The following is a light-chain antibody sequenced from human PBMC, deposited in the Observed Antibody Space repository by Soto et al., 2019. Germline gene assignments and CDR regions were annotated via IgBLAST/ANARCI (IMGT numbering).Light chain of an antibody. CDR2: DAS. J-gene: IGKJ5*01. Sequence: EIVLTQSPGTLSLSPGERATLSCRASQSVSSNLAWHQQKPGQAPRILMYDASTRATGIPARFSGSGSGTEFTLTISSLQSEDFAVYYCQKYHNWPINFGQGTRLEIK. CDR3: QKYHNWPIN. V-gene: IGKV3-15*01. CDR1: QSVSSN.